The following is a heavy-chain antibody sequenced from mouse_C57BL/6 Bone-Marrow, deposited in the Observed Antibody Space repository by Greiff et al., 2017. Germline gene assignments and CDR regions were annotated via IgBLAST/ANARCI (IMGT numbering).Heavy chain of an antibody. CDR1: GFNIKDDY. CDR2: IDPEDGDP. V-gene: IGHV14-4*01. Sequence: EVQLQQSGAELVRPGASVKLSCTASGFNIKDDYMHWVKQRPEQGLEWIGMIDPEDGDPEYASKFQGKATMTADKSSNTAYLQLSSLTSEDTAVYSCTTWALLWYFDVWGTGTTVTVSS. CDR3: TTWALLWYFDV. D-gene: IGHD3-1*01. J-gene: IGHJ1*03.